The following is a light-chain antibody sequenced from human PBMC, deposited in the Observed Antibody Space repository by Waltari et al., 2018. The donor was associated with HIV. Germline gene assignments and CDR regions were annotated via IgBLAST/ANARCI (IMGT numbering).Light chain of an antibody. CDR3: QQYSSPPRT. CDR1: PNLIHFSNYNNY. CDR2: WAS. J-gene: IGKJ1*01. Sequence: DIVMTQSPDSLAVSLGERATIHCKSRPNLIHFSNYNNYLAWYQQKPGQPPKLLIYWASTREAGVPDRFNGSGSGTDFSLTISSLQAEDVAVYYCQQYSSPPRTFGQGTKVEIK. V-gene: IGKV4-1*01.